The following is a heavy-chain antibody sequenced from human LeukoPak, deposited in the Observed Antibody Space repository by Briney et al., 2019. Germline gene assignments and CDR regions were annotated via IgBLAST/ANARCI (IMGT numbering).Heavy chain of an antibody. V-gene: IGHV3-66*01. CDR2: IYSGGST. J-gene: IGHJ4*02. CDR1: GFTVSSNY. CDR3: ARDAYSSGRGGFDY. Sequence: GGSLRLSCAASGFTVSSNYMSWVRQAPGKGLEWVSVIYSGGSTYYADSVKGRFTISRDNSKNTLYLQMNSLRAEDTAVYYCARDAYSSGRGGFDYWGQGTLVTVSS. D-gene: IGHD6-19*01.